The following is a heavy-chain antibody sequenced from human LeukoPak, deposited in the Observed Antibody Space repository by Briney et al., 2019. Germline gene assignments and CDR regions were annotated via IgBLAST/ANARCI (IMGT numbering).Heavy chain of an antibody. V-gene: IGHV4-34*01. Sequence: SEALSLTCAVYGGSFSGYYWSWIRQPPGKGLEWIGEINHSGSTNYNPSLKSRVTISVDTSKNQFSLKLSSVTAADTAVYYCARSPFRFRSRGAFDIWGQGTMVTVSS. CDR1: GGSFSGYY. CDR3: ARSPFRFRSRGAFDI. CDR2: INHSGST. D-gene: IGHD1-26*01. J-gene: IGHJ3*02.